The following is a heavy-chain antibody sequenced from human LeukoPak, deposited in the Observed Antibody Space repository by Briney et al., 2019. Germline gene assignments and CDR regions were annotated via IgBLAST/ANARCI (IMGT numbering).Heavy chain of an antibody. CDR1: GGSFSGYY. V-gene: IGHV4-34*01. D-gene: IGHD3-22*01. CDR2: INHSGST. Sequence: NPSETLSLTCAVYGGSFSGYYWSWIRQPPGKGLEWIGEINHSGSTNYNPSLKSRVTISVDTSKNQFSLKLSSVTAADTAVYYCASRKRITMTRGAFDIWGQGTMVTVSS. CDR3: ASRKRITMTRGAFDI. J-gene: IGHJ3*02.